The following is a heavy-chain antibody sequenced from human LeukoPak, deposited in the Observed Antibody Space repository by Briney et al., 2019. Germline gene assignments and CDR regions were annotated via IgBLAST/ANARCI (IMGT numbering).Heavy chain of an antibody. CDR3: TRDSGRREEN. CDR1: GFTFSGYW. J-gene: IGHJ4*02. CDR2: INPDGSAK. V-gene: IGHV3-7*01. D-gene: IGHD6-6*01. Sequence: PGGSLRLSCAASGFTFSGYWMSWVRQAPGMGLEWVSNINPDGSAKYYEDSVRGRFAISRDNAKNSLYLQMNSLRAEDTAVYYCTRDSGRREENWGQGTLVTVSS.